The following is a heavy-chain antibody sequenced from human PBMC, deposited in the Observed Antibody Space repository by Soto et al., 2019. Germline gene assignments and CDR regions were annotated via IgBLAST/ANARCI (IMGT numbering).Heavy chain of an antibody. J-gene: IGHJ4*02. CDR1: GFSFSSVGEG. Sequence: QITLKESGPTLVKPKETLTLTCIYSGFSFSSVGEGVGWVRQPPGKALEWLALIYWDDDKKYGPSLEDRITVTRDTSKNQVVFTMSNMDPVDTATYYCVHRRYSSYFDSWGQGTRVTVSS. CDR2: IYWDDDK. V-gene: IGHV2-5*05. D-gene: IGHD2-15*01. CDR3: VHRRYSSYFDS.